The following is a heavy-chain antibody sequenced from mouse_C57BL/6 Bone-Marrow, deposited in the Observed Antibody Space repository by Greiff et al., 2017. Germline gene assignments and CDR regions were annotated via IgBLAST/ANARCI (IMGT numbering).Heavy chain of an antibody. CDR3: TRRPSTTVGAHFDV. CDR1: GFTFSDAW. J-gene: IGHJ1*03. Sequence: EVKVVESGGGLVQPGGSMKLSCAASGFTFSDAWMDWVRQSPEKGLEWVAEIRNKANNHATYYAESVKGRFTISRDDSKSSVYLQMNSLRAEDTGIYYCTRRPSTTVGAHFDVWGTGTTVTVSS. V-gene: IGHV6-6*01. CDR2: IRNKANNHAT. D-gene: IGHD1-1*01.